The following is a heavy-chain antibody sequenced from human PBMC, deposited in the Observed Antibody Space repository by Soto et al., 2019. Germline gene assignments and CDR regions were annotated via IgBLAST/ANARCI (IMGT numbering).Heavy chain of an antibody. J-gene: IGHJ1*01. CDR3: AREVSSWEPQH. D-gene: IGHD6-13*01. CDR1: GFTFSSYA. V-gene: IGHV3-30-3*01. CDR2: ISYDGSNK. Sequence: ESGGGVVQPGRSLRLSCAASGFTFSSYAMHWVRQAPGKGLEWVAVISYDGSNKYYADSVKGRFTISRDNSKNTLYLQMNSLRAEDTAVYYCAREVSSWEPQHWGQGTLVTVSS.